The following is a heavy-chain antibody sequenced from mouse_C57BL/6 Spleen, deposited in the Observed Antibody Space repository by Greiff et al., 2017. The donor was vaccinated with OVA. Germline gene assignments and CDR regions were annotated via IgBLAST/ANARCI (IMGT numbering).Heavy chain of an antibody. J-gene: IGHJ4*01. CDR2: INPNNGGT. CDR1: GYTFTDYY. CDR3: ARFYDYYAMDY. V-gene: IGHV1-26*01. D-gene: IGHD2-3*01. Sequence: EVQLQQSGPELVKPGASVKISCKASGYTFTDYYMNWVKQSHGKSLEWIGDINPNNGGTSYNQKFKGKATLTVDKSSSTAYMELRSLTSEDSAVYYCARFYDYYAMDYWGQGTSVTVSS.